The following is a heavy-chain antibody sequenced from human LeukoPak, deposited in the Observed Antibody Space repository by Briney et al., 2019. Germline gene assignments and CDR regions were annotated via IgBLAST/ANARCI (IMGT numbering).Heavy chain of an antibody. J-gene: IGHJ4*02. D-gene: IGHD6-13*01. Sequence: SQTLSLTCVISGDSVSSNIAVWNWIRQSTSRGLEWLGRTYYRSKWYSDYGVSVRSRIIINPDTSKNQFSLQLTSVTPEDTAVYYCARYTSNWYLDYWGQGTLVTVSS. CDR2: TYYRSKWYS. CDR3: ARYTSNWYLDY. V-gene: IGHV6-1*01. CDR1: GDSVSSNIAV.